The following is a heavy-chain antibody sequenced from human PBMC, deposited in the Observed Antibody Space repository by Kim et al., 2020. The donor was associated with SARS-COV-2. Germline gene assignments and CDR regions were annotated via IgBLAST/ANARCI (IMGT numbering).Heavy chain of an antibody. V-gene: IGHV3-11*05. D-gene: IGHD6-13*01. J-gene: IGHJ6*02. CDR3: ARDPSSSWYGHYGMDV. Sequence: SVKGRFTISRDNAKNSLYLQMNSLRAEDTAVYYCARDPSSSWYGHYGMDVWGQGTTVTVSS.